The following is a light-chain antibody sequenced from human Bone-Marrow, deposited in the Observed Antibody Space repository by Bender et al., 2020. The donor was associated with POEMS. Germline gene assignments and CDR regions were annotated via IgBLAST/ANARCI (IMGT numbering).Light chain of an antibody. V-gene: IGLV4-69*02. CDR1: RGHRSYA. Sequence: QLVLTQSPSASVSLGASVKLTCTLSRGHRSYAIAWYQQLHDKGPRYLMNVNSDGSHSKGDEFPDRFSGSSSGADRYLTISSLQSDDECVYYCQTWGSGILVFGRGTSLTVL. CDR3: QTWGSGILV. CDR2: VNSDGSH. J-gene: IGLJ3*02.